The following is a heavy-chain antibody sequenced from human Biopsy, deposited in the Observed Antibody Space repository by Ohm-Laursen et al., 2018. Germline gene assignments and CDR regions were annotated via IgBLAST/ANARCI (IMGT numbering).Heavy chain of an antibody. D-gene: IGHD2-2*01. Sequence: SLRLSCAASGLTFSRYSMHWVRQAPGKGLEWVSSISSSSNFIYYGDSVKGRFTISRDNAKSSLYLQMNSLRAEDTAVYYCARVLLPAAAVHYGMDVWGQGTTVTVSS. V-gene: IGHV3-21*01. CDR1: GLTFSRYS. CDR3: ARVLLPAAAVHYGMDV. J-gene: IGHJ6*02. CDR2: ISSSSNFI.